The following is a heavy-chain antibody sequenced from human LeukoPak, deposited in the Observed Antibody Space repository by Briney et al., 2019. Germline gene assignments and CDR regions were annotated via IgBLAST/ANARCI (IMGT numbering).Heavy chain of an antibody. J-gene: IGHJ6*03. Sequence: GGSLRLSCAASGFTFSSYAMSWVRQAPGKGLEWVSAISGSGGSTYYADSVKGRFTISRDNSKNTLYLQMNSLRAEDTAVYYCAKRAAGSGYYYYYYMDVWGKGTTVTVSS. CDR3: AKRAAGSGYYYYYYMDV. CDR1: GFTFSSYA. CDR2: ISGSGGST. D-gene: IGHD2-15*01. V-gene: IGHV3-23*01.